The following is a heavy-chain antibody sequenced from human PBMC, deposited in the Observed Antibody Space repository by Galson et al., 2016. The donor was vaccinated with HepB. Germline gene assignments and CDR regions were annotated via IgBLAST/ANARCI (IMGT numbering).Heavy chain of an antibody. Sequence: SLRLSCATSGFIFSEHGFHWVRDSPGKGLEWVAVIWYDGSKQYYPDSVKGRFSVSRDQSKNTLYLQMNSLKVEDTAMYYCARDISYTSLDYWGPGTLVTVSP. V-gene: IGHV3-33*01. CDR2: IWYDGSKQ. CDR3: ARDISYTSLDY. CDR1: GFIFSEHG. D-gene: IGHD2-2*02. J-gene: IGHJ4*02.